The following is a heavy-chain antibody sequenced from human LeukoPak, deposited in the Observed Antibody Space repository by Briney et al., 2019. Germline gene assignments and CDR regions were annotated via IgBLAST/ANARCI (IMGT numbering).Heavy chain of an antibody. CDR2: IKEDGSEK. D-gene: IGHD3-10*01. J-gene: IGHJ6*03. CDR3: AKAPRHRGISMVRGVREDHYMDV. V-gene: IGHV3-7*01. Sequence: GGSLRLSCAASRFTFSSYWMSWVRQAPGKGLEWVANIKEDGSEKYYVDSVKGRFTISRDNAKNSLYLQMNSLRAEDTAVYYCAKAPRHRGISMVRGVREDHYMDVWGKGTTVTISS. CDR1: RFTFSSYW.